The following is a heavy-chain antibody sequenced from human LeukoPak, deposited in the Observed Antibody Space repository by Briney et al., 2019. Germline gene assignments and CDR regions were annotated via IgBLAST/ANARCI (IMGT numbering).Heavy chain of an antibody. D-gene: IGHD3-22*01. CDR3: ARVSGLPVGIYFFDH. Sequence: ASVKVSCKASGYSFISYGIAWVRQAPGQGLEWMGWSRTDSGNTNYARRFQDRVSMTTDTSTSTAYMELRSLRSDDTAVYYCARVSGLPVGIYFFDHWGQGTLATVSS. J-gene: IGHJ4*02. V-gene: IGHV1-18*01. CDR1: GYSFISYG. CDR2: SRTDSGNT.